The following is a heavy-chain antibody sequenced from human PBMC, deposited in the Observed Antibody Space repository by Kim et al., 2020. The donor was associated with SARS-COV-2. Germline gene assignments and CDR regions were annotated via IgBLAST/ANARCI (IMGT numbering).Heavy chain of an antibody. J-gene: IGHJ4*02. D-gene: IGHD4-17*01. CDR3: VKDREEAGDFAFDI. Sequence: GGSLRLSCVASGFVFRNYVMSWVRQAPGKGLEWVSGLYRTGTPTYYANSVKGRFTISRDNSKNTMYLQMNGLRADDTAIYYWVKDREEAGDFAFDIWGQG. CDR1: GFVFRNYV. V-gene: IGHV3-23*05. CDR2: LYRTGTPT.